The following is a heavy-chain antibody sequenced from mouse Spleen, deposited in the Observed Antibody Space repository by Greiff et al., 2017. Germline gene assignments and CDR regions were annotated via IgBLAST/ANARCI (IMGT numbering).Heavy chain of an antibody. J-gene: IGHJ3*01. CDR2: IYPGSGNT. D-gene: IGHD1-1*01. CDR1: GYSFTSYY. CDR3: ARESYGSSSFAY. V-gene: IGHV1-66*01. Sequence: QVHVKQSGPELVKPGASVKISCKASGYSFTSYYIHWVKQRPGQGLEWIGRIYPGSGNTKYNEKFKGKATLTADTSSSTAYMQLSSLTSEDSAVYYCARESYGSSSFAYWGQGTLVTVSA.